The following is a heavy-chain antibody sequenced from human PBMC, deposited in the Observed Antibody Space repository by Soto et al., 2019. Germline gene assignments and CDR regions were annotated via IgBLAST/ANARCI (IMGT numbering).Heavy chain of an antibody. Sequence: GGSLRLSCVGSGFTFSSYAMSWVRQAPGKGPEWVAGISASGSRTFYADSVKGRFTVSRDFSKNTLSLQMDSLRAEDTAVYFCGKDPNGDYVGGFEFWGPGTMVTVSS. J-gene: IGHJ3*01. CDR2: ISASGSRT. CDR3: GKDPNGDYVGGFEF. V-gene: IGHV3-23*01. D-gene: IGHD4-17*01. CDR1: GFTFSSYA.